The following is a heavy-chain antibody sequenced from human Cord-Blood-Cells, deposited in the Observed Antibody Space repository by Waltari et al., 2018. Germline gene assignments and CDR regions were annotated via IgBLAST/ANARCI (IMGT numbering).Heavy chain of an antibody. CDR2: INHSGST. V-gene: IGHV4-34*01. CDR3: ASYYGSGSYYNDY. CDR1: GGSFSGYY. Sequence: QVQLQQWGAGLLKPSETLSLTCAVYGGSFSGYYWSWTRQSPGKGLEWIGEINHSGSTNYNPSLKSRVTISVDTSKNQFSLKLSSVTAADTAVYYCASYYGSGSYYNDYWGQGTLVTVSS. J-gene: IGHJ4*02. D-gene: IGHD3-10*01.